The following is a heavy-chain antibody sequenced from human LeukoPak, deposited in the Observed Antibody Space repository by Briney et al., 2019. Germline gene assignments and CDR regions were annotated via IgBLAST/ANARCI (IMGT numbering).Heavy chain of an antibody. D-gene: IGHD6-13*01. CDR2: IYSTGSA. J-gene: IGHJ4*02. CDR3: ARAYSISWYYFDY. CDR1: GGSISHYY. Sequence: SETLSLTCSVSGGSISHYYWSWIRQPAGEGLEWIGHIYSTGSANYNPSLKSRVTISVDKSKNQFSLKLTSVTAADTAVYYCARAYSISWYYFDYWGQGTLVTVSS. V-gene: IGHV4-4*07.